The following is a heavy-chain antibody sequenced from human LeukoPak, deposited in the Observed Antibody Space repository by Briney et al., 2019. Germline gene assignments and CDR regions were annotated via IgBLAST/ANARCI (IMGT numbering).Heavy chain of an antibody. CDR2: ISSSSRYI. Sequence: PGGSLRLSCSASGFTFERYSMNWVRQAPGKGLEWVSSISSSSRYIYYADSVKGRFTISRDNAKNSLYLQMNSLRAEDTAVYYCARYGLLWFGETPTLYGMDVWGQGTTVTVSS. J-gene: IGHJ6*02. V-gene: IGHV3-21*01. D-gene: IGHD3-10*01. CDR1: GFTFERYS. CDR3: ARYGLLWFGETPTLYGMDV.